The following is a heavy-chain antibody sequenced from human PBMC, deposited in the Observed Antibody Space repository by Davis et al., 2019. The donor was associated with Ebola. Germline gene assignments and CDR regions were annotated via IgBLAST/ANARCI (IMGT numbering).Heavy chain of an antibody. J-gene: IGHJ5*02. D-gene: IGHD3-3*01. CDR1: GYTFTSYD. Sequence: ASVKVSCKASGYTFTSYDINWVRQATGQGFEWMGWMNPNSGNTDYAQKFQGRVTFTRNTSMNTAYMELSSLRSEDTAVYYCTREYYNFWSGYSQKNWFDPWGQGTLVTVSS. CDR2: MNPNSGNT. CDR3: TREYYNFWSGYSQKNWFDP. V-gene: IGHV1-8*01.